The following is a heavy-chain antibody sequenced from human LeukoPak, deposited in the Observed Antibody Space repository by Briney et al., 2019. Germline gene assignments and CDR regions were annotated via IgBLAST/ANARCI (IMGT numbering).Heavy chain of an antibody. CDR2: IRYDGSNK. J-gene: IGHJ4*02. Sequence: GGSLRLPCAASRFTFSTYGMHWVRQAPGKGLEWVALIRYDGSNKYYADSVKGRFTISRDNSQNTLYLQMNSLRAEDTAVYYCAKDMGTVTKFDYWGQGTLVTVSS. CDR1: RFTFSTYG. V-gene: IGHV3-30*02. D-gene: IGHD4-17*01. CDR3: AKDMGTVTKFDY.